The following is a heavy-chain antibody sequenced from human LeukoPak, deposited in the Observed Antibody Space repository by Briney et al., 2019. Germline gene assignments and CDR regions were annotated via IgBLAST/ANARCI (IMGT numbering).Heavy chain of an antibody. CDR1: GFNFSSYW. J-gene: IGHJ4*01. CDR3: ARASVLPY. D-gene: IGHD3-10*01. V-gene: IGHV3-7*01. Sequence: GGSLRLSCATSGFNFSSYWMTWVRQAPGKGLEWVANIKQDGTEVHYVDSVKGRFTISRDNAKNSLYLQMNSLRAEDTAVYYCARASVLPYWSHGTLVTVSS. CDR2: IKQDGTEV.